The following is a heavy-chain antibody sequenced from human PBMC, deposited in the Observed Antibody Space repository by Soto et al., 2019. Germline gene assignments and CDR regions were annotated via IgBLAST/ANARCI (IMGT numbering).Heavy chain of an antibody. D-gene: IGHD1-26*01. CDR3: AKFEGGVSGPVDY. Sequence: GGSLRLSCAASGFTFSSGAMGWVRQAPGKGLEWVSGISGGGKNTYYADSVKGRIAISRDNSKSTLYLQMNSLRVEDTALYYCAKFEGGVSGPVDYSGPGPLVTVSS. CDR2: ISGGGKNT. CDR1: GFTFSSGA. V-gene: IGHV3-23*01. J-gene: IGHJ4*02.